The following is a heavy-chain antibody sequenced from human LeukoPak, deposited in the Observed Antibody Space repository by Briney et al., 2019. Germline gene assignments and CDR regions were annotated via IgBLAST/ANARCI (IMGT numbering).Heavy chain of an antibody. CDR1: GFTFSNAW. Sequence: PGGSLRLSCAASGFTFSNAWMSWVRQAPGKGLEWVGRIKSKTDGGTTDYAAPVKGRFTISRDNAKSSLDLQMNSLRAEDTAVYYCARAMSTWGGVRNYFDSWGRGALVTVSS. D-gene: IGHD3-16*01. CDR2: IKSKTDGGTT. CDR3: ARAMSTWGGVRNYFDS. V-gene: IGHV3-15*01. J-gene: IGHJ4*02.